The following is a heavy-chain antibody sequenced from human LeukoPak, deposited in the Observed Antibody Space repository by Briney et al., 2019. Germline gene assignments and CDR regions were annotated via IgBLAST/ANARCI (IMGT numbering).Heavy chain of an antibody. V-gene: IGHV3-30*04. J-gene: IGHJ3*02. D-gene: IGHD1-26*01. CDR2: ITYDGSAS. Sequence: PGGSLRLSCAASGFPFNSFTMHWVRQAPGKGLEWVALITYDGSASYYSDSVKGRFSVSRDNSKSTLDLQMNSLRADDTAVYYCARDGKSGSEDGFDIWGQETVVTVSS. CDR3: ARDGKSGSEDGFDI. CDR1: GFPFNSFT.